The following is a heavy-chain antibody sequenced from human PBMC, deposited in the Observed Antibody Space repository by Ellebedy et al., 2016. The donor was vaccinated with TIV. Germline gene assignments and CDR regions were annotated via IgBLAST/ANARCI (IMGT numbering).Heavy chain of an antibody. CDR3: VKDRGDIIRDFDY. CDR1: GFTFSHYA. D-gene: IGHD2-21*02. CDR2: MNNNGGNT. Sequence: GESLKISCSASGFTFSHYAMHWVRQAPGKGLDYVSAMNNNGGNTYYADSVKGRFTISRDNSKNTLYLQMNSLRPEDTAMYYCVKDRGDIIRDFDYWGQGTLVTVSS. V-gene: IGHV3-64D*06. J-gene: IGHJ4*02.